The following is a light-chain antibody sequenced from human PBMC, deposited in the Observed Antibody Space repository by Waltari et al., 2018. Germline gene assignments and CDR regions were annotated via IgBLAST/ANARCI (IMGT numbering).Light chain of an antibody. J-gene: IGLJ3*02. CDR3: TSYTRKHTWV. CDR1: SSDIGGYDY. Sequence: QSALTQPASVSGSPGQSITISCSGTSSDIGGYDYVSWYQQYPGIAPNLIFYDVTNRPSGVSNRFSGSKSGYTASLTISGLQAADEAHYYCTSYTRKHTWVFGGGTKVTVL. CDR2: DVT. V-gene: IGLV2-14*03.